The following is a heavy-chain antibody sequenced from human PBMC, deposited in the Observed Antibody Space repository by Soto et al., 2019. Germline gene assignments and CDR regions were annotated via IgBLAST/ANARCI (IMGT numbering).Heavy chain of an antibody. CDR3: AGDRAVGATGSVGAFDI. CDR2: ISYDGSNK. J-gene: IGHJ3*02. D-gene: IGHD1-26*01. CDR1: GFTFSSYA. Sequence: QVQLVESGGGVVQPGRSLRLSCAASGFTFSSYAMHWVRQAPGKGLEWVAVISYDGSNKYYADSVKGRFTISRDNSKNTLYLQMNSLRAEDTAVYYCAGDRAVGATGSVGAFDIWGQGTMVTVSS. V-gene: IGHV3-30-3*01.